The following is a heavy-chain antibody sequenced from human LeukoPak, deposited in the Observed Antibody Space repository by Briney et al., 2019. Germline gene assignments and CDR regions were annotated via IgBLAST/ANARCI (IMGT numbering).Heavy chain of an antibody. V-gene: IGHV4-59*02. CDR3: ARASLIAAAGTESPPNFDY. Sequence: SETLSLTCTVSGGSVSSYYWSWIRQPPGKGLEWIGYIYYSGSTNYNPSLKSRVTISVDTSKNQFSLKLSSVTAADTAVYYCARASLIAAAGTESPPNFDYWGQGTLVTVSS. CDR2: IYYSGST. J-gene: IGHJ4*02. D-gene: IGHD6-13*01. CDR1: GGSVSSYY.